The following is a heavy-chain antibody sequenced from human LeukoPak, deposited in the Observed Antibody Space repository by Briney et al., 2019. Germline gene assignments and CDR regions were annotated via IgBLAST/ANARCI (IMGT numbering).Heavy chain of an antibody. CDR1: GFTVSSIY. Sequence: GGSLRLSCAASGFTVSSIYMSWVRQAPGKGLEWVSVIYSGGSTYYADSVKGRFTISRDISKNTLYLQMNSLRAEDTAVYYCARASAGLAWAFDIWGQGTMVTVSS. CDR2: IYSGGST. D-gene: IGHD6-19*01. V-gene: IGHV3-53*01. J-gene: IGHJ3*02. CDR3: ARASAGLAWAFDI.